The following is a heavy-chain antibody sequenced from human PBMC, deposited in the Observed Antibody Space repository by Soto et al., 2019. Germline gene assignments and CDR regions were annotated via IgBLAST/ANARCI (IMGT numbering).Heavy chain of an antibody. CDR2: ISYSGTT. Sequence: QVQLQESGPGLVKPSETLSLTCTVSGGSISSFYWNWIRQPPGRGLEWIGYISYSGTTKYNPSLKSRVTISVDTSKTQFSLKLSSVTAADTAVYYCARARGIVATRYFDYWGQGTLVTVSS. CDR3: ARARGIVATRYFDY. J-gene: IGHJ4*02. D-gene: IGHD5-12*01. CDR1: GGSISSFY. V-gene: IGHV4-59*01.